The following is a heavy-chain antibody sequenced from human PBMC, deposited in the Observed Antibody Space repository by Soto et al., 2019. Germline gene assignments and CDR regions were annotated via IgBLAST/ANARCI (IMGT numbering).Heavy chain of an antibody. V-gene: IGHV1-69*02. D-gene: IGHD3-10*01. CDR2: IIPILGIA. J-gene: IGHJ6*02. CDR3: ARFRGSYGMDV. Sequence: QVQLVQSGAEVKKPGSSVKVSCKASGGTFSSYTISWVRQAPGQGLEWMGRIIPILGIANYAQKFQGRVTITADKSTGKAYMELSSLRSEDTAVYYCARFRGSYGMDVWGQGTTVTVSS. CDR1: GGTFSSYT.